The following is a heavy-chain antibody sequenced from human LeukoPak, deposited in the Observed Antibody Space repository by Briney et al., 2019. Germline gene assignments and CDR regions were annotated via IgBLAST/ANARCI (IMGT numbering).Heavy chain of an antibody. CDR2: IKQDGSEK. Sequence: GGSLRLSCAASGFAFSSYAMSWVRQAPGKGLEWVANIKQDGSEKYYVDSVKGRFTISRDNAKNSLYLQMNSLRAEDTAVYYCARDQRSYCSSTSCYSGFDYWGQGTLVTVSS. V-gene: IGHV3-7*04. CDR1: GFAFSSYA. D-gene: IGHD2-2*01. CDR3: ARDQRSYCSSTSCYSGFDY. J-gene: IGHJ4*02.